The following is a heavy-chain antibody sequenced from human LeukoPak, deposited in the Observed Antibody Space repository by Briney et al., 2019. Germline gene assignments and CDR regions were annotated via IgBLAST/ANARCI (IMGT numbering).Heavy chain of an antibody. Sequence: PGGSLRLSCAASGFTFSSYGMHWVRQAPGKGLEWVAVISYDGSNKYYADSVKGRFTISRDNSKNTLSLQMNSLRAEDTAVYYRAKDFPAYCGGDCYSPKPLDYWGQGTLVTVSS. CDR3: AKDFPAYCGGDCYSPKPLDY. V-gene: IGHV3-30*18. CDR1: GFTFSSYG. CDR2: ISYDGSNK. D-gene: IGHD2-21*02. J-gene: IGHJ4*02.